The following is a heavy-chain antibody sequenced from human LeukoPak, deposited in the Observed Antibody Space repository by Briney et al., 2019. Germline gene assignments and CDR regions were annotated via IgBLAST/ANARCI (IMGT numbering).Heavy chain of an antibody. J-gene: IGHJ4*02. D-gene: IGHD3-22*01. CDR2: INSGGSST. V-gene: IGHV3-74*01. Sequence: GGSLRLSCTASAFTFSSYWMHWVRQAPGKGLVWVSHINSGGSSTSYADSVKGRFTISRDNSKNTLYLQMNSLRADDTAVYYCARGYDSSGYYHYYFDYWGQGTLVTVSS. CDR3: ARGYDSSGYYHYYFDY. CDR1: AFTFSSYW.